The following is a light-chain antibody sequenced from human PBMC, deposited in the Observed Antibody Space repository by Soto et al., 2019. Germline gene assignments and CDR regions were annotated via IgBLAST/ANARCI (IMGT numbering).Light chain of an antibody. V-gene: IGKV3-20*01. J-gene: IGKJ5*01. CDR1: RSVSSNN. CDR2: GAS. Sequence: EIVLTQSPGTLSLSPGETATLSCRASRSVSSNNLAWYHQKPGQTPRLLIYGASSRATGIPDRFSGSGSGTDFTLTISRLEPEDFAVYYCQQYDNSITFGPGTRLEIE. CDR3: QQYDNSIT.